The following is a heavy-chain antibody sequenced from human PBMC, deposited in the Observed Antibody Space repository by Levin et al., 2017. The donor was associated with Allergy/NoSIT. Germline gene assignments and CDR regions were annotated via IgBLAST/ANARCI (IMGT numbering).Heavy chain of an antibody. J-gene: IGHJ4*02. D-gene: IGHD3-10*01. V-gene: IGHV3-30*04. Sequence: GGSLRLSCAASGLTFSTYAMHWVRQAPGKGLEWVAVISHDGSNKYYADSVKGRFTISRDNSKNTLYLQMNSLGAEDTAVYYCTSAYYGSGGKDYWGQGTLVTVSS. CDR3: TSAYYGSGGKDY. CDR1: GLTFSTYA. CDR2: ISHDGSNK.